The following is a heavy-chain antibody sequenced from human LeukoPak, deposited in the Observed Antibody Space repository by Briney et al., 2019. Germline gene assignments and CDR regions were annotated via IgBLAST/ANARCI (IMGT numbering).Heavy chain of an antibody. Sequence: GGSLRLSCAASGFTFSSYGMHWVRQAPGKGLEWVAVISYDGSNKYYADSVKGRFTISRDNSKNTLYLQTNSLRAEDTAVYYCAKDLVLYYYDSSGYYVDYWGQGTLVTVSS. D-gene: IGHD3-22*01. J-gene: IGHJ4*02. CDR3: AKDLVLYYYDSSGYYVDY. CDR2: ISYDGSNK. V-gene: IGHV3-30*18. CDR1: GFTFSSYG.